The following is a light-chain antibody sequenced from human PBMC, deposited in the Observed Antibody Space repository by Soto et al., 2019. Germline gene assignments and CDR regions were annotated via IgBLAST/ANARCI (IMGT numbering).Light chain of an antibody. CDR3: SSYTSSSIPV. CDR1: SSDVGGYNY. CDR2: EVS. V-gene: IGLV2-14*01. Sequence: QSALTQPASVSGSPGQSITISCTGTSSDVGGYNYVSWYQQHPGKAPKLMIYEVSNRPSGVSNRFSGPKSGNTASLTISGLQAEDEADYYCSSYTSSSIPVFGTGTKVTVL. J-gene: IGLJ1*01.